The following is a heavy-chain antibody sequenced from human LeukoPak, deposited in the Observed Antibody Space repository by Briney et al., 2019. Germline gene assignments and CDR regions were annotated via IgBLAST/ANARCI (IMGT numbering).Heavy chain of an antibody. CDR1: GFTFSSYG. J-gene: IGHJ4*02. CDR2: ISYDGSNK. Sequence: GESLRLSCAASGFTFSSYGMHWVRQAPGKGLEWVAVISYDGSNKYYADSVKGRFTISRDNSKNTLYLQMNSLRAEDTAVYYCAKDLASGYSSSEHWGQGTLVTVSS. D-gene: IGHD6-6*01. CDR3: AKDLASGYSSSEH. V-gene: IGHV3-30*18.